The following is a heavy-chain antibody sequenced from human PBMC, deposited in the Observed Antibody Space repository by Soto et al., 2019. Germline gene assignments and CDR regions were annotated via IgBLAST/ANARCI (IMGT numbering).Heavy chain of an antibody. CDR1: GGTFSSYA. CDR3: ARQYCSSTSCYLAYYYYGMDV. Sequence: GASVKVSCKASGGTFSSYAISWVRQAPGQGLEWMGGIIPIFGTANYAQKFQGRVTITADESTSTAYMELSSLRSEDTAVYYCARQYCSSTSCYLAYYYYGMDVWGQGTTVTAP. D-gene: IGHD2-2*01. CDR2: IIPIFGTA. V-gene: IGHV1-69*13. J-gene: IGHJ6*02.